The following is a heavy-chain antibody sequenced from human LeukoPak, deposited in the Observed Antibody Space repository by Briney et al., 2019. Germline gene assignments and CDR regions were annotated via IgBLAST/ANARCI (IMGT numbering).Heavy chain of an antibody. J-gene: IGHJ1*01. CDR1: GYTFTDYS. Sequence: RASVKVSCKTSGYTFTDYSMHWVRQAPGQGLEWMGRINPYSGVTDYAQKFKGRVTMTRDTSISTAYMELSRLRFDDTAVYYCARDGCQMWGQGTLVTVSS. D-gene: IGHD5-24*01. CDR2: INPYSGVT. V-gene: IGHV1-2*06. CDR3: ARDGCQM.